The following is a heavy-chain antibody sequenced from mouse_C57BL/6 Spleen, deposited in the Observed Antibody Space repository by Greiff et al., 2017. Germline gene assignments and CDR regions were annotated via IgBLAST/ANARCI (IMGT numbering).Heavy chain of an antibody. J-gene: IGHJ2*01. V-gene: IGHV1-64*01. CDR1: GYTFTSYW. D-gene: IGHD1-1*01. CDR2: IHPNSGST. CDR3: ARPTIITTVVAHFDY. Sequence: QVQLQQPGAELVKPGASVKLSCKASGYTFTSYWMHWVKQRPGQGLEWIGMIHPNSGSTNYNEKFKSKATLTVDKSSSTAYMQLSSLTSEDSAVYYCARPTIITTVVAHFDYWGQGTTRTVSS.